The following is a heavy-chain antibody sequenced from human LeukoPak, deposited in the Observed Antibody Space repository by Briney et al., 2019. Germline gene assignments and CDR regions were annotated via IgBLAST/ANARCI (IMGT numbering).Heavy chain of an antibody. CDR3: ARSNYYGSGSYLDY. V-gene: IGHV3-30-3*01. CDR1: GFTFTNYW. Sequence: GSLRLSCAASGFTFTNYWMSWVRQAPGKGLEWVAVISYDGSNKYYADSVKGRFTISRDNSKNTLYLQMNSLRAEDTAVYYCARSNYYGSGSYLDYWGQGTLVTVSS. J-gene: IGHJ4*02. CDR2: ISYDGSNK. D-gene: IGHD3-10*01.